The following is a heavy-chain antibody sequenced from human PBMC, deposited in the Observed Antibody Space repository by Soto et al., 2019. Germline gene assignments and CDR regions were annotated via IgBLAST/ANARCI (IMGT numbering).Heavy chain of an antibody. J-gene: IGHJ5*02. V-gene: IGHV6-1*01. Sequence: SQTLTLIGTMSGGRVSYNRDAADLFRQSPARGLEWLGRPYYRSKWYSYYAPSVKSRITIKPDTSKNQFSLQLNSVTPEDTAVYYCARGPSPLDPWGQGILVTVSP. CDR2: PYYRSKWYS. CDR1: GGRVSYNRDA. CDR3: ARGPSPLDP.